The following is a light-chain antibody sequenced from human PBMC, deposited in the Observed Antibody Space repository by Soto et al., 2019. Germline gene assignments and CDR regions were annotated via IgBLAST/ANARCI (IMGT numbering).Light chain of an antibody. Sequence: AIRMTQSPSSFSASTGDRVTITCRASQGVSNYLAWYQQRPGKAPKLLIYAASTLQTGVPSTSSGSGSGTDFTLTISRLQSDDFATYYCLQYFTYPFTFGPGTKVDI. CDR1: QGVSNY. V-gene: IGKV1-8*01. J-gene: IGKJ3*01. CDR2: AAS. CDR3: LQYFTYPFT.